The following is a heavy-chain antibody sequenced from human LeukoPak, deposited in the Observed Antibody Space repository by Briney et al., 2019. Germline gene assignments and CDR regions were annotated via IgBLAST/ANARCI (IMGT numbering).Heavy chain of an antibody. CDR3: ARVVVVAATGVRWFDP. CDR2: IKQDGSEK. CDR1: GFTFSSYW. Sequence: GGSLRLSCAASGFTFSSYWMSWVRQAPGKGLEWVANIKQDGSEKYYVDSVKGRFTISRDNAKNSLYLQMNSLRAGDTAVYYCARVVVVAATGVRWFDPWGQGTLVTVSS. D-gene: IGHD2-15*01. V-gene: IGHV3-7*01. J-gene: IGHJ5*02.